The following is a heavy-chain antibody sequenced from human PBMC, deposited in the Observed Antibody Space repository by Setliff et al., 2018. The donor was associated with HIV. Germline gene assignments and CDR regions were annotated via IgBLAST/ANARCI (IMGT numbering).Heavy chain of an antibody. CDR2: IIPILGIA. J-gene: IGHJ6*02. V-gene: IGHV1-69*10. Sequence: SVKVSCKASGGTFSSYAISWVRQAPGQGLEWMGGIIPILGIANYAQKFQGRVTITADESTSTAYMELSSLRSEDTAVYYCARRGYSGYDGYYYYGMDVWGQGTTVTVSS. CDR3: ARRGYSGYDGYYYYGMDV. CDR1: GGTFSSYA. D-gene: IGHD5-12*01.